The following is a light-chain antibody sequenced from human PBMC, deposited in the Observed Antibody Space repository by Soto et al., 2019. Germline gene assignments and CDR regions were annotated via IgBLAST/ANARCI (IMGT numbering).Light chain of an antibody. Sequence: QSVLTQPPSASGTLGRRVTISCSGSSSNVGGNPVNCYQHVQTTAPKLLIYTNTHRPSGLPDRFSGSKSGTSASLAISGLQSEDEADYYCASWDDSLNGPVFGTGTKVTVL. J-gene: IGLJ1*01. CDR3: ASWDDSLNGPV. CDR1: SSNVGGNP. CDR2: TNT. V-gene: IGLV1-44*01.